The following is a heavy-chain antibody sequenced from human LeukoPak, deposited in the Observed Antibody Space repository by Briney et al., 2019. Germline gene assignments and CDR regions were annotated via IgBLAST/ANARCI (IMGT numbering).Heavy chain of an antibody. J-gene: IGHJ4*02. CDR2: IKQDGSEI. Sequence: GGSLRLSCAVSGFTFRSYWMTWVRQAPGKGLEWVASIKQDGSEIYYVDTVKGRFTISRDNAKNTLYLQMNSLRVDDTAVYYCARDGRTGSYYDFWGQGTLDTVSS. CDR1: GFTFRSYW. V-gene: IGHV3-7*01. CDR3: ARDGRTGSYYDF. D-gene: IGHD1-26*01.